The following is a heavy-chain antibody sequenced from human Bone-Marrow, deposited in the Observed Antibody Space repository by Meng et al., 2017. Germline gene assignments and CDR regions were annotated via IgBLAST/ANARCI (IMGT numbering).Heavy chain of an antibody. D-gene: IGHD5-12*01. Sequence: SCAASGFTFSSYSMNWVRQAPGKGLEWVSAISGSGGSTYYADSVKGRFTISRDNSKNTLYLQMNSLRAEDTAVYYCAKAVWLRFMVSYWGQGTLVTVSS. CDR2: ISGSGGST. J-gene: IGHJ4*02. V-gene: IGHV3-23*01. CDR1: GFTFSSYS. CDR3: AKAVWLRFMVSY.